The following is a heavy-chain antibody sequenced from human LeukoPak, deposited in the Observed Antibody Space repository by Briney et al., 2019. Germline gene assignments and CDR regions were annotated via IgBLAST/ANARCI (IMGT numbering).Heavy chain of an antibody. D-gene: IGHD5-12*01. CDR2: ISYSGST. CDR1: GGSISSYY. V-gene: IGHV4-59*01. CDR3: ARSGDIVATTLGYGDEVFDY. Sequence: SETLSLTCTVSGGSISSYYWSWIRQPPGKGLEWIGYISYSGSTNYNPSLKSRVTISADTSKNQFSLKLSSVTAADTAVYYCARSGDIVATTLGYGDEVFDYWGQGTLVTVSS. J-gene: IGHJ4*02.